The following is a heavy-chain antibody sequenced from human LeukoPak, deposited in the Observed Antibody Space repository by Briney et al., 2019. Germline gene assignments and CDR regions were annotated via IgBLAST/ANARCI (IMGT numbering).Heavy chain of an antibody. V-gene: IGHV4-4*09. CDR3: ARGGSGSYYPYYYYYYMDV. J-gene: IGHJ6*03. D-gene: IGHD3-10*01. Sequence: PSETLSLTCTVSGGSISSYYWSWIRQPPGKGLEWIGYIYTSGSTNYNPSLKSRVTISVDTSKNQSSLKLSSVTAADTAVYYCARGGSGSYYPYYYYYYMDVWGKGTTVTVSS. CDR2: IYTSGST. CDR1: GGSISSYY.